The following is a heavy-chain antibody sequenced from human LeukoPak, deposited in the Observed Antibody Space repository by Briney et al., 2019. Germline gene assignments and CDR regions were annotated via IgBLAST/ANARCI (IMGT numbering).Heavy chain of an antibody. V-gene: IGHV4-38-2*01. J-gene: IGHJ4*02. Sequence: SETLSLTCAVSSYSISSGYYWGWIRQPPGKGLEWIGSMYHSGNTYYNPSLKSRVTISVDTSKNQFSLKVNSVTAADTAVYYCARLWWSKGIFEYWGQGTLVTVSS. CDR1: SYSISSGYY. CDR2: MYHSGNT. D-gene: IGHD4/OR15-4a*01. CDR3: ARLWWSKGIFEY.